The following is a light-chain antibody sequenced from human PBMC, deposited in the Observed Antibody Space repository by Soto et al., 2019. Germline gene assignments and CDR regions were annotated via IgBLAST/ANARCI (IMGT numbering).Light chain of an antibody. CDR3: SSYTTSRTAV. V-gene: IGLV2-14*03. Sequence: QSVLTQPASVSGSPGQSITISCTGTSSDVGAYTYVSWYQQHPDKAPKLLIFDVTNRPSGVSNRFSGSKSGNTASLTISGLQAEDEADYYCSSYTTSRTAVFGGGTKVTVL. J-gene: IGLJ2*01. CDR1: SSDVGAYTY. CDR2: DVT.